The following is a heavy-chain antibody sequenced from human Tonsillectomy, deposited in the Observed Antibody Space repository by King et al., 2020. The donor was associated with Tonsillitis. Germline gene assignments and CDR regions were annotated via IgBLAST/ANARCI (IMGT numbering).Heavy chain of an antibody. J-gene: IGHJ4*02. CDR2: INAANGNT. V-gene: IGHV1-3*01. Sequence: QLVQSGAEVKKPGASVKVSCKASGYTFTTYAMHWVRQAPGQRLEWMGWINAANGNTKYSQKFQGRVTITRDTSARTAYMELSSLRSEDTAVYYCAREGYYDSSGFDYWGQGTLVTVSS. CDR3: AREGYYDSSGFDY. D-gene: IGHD3-22*01. CDR1: GYTFTTYA.